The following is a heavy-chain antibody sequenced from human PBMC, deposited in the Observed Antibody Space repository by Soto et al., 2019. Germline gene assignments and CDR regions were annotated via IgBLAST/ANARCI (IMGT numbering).Heavy chain of an antibody. V-gene: IGHV4-30-4*01. CDR1: GGSISSGDYY. J-gene: IGHJ5*02. D-gene: IGHD5-18*01. Sequence: TLSLTCTVSGGSISSGDYYWSWIRQPPGKGLEWIGYIYYSGSTYYNPSLKSRVTISVDTSKNQFSLKLSSVTAADTAVYYCARDSYGYGSYNWFDPWGQGTLVTVSS. CDR3: ARDSYGYGSYNWFDP. CDR2: IYYSGST.